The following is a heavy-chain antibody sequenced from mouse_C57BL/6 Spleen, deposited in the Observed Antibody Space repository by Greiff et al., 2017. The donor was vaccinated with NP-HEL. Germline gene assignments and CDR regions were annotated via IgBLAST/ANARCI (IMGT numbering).Heavy chain of an antibody. D-gene: IGHD2-2*01. Sequence: EVQLQQSGPELVKPGASVKISCKASGYTFTDYYMNWVKQSHGKSLEWIGDINPNNGGTSYNQKFKGKATLTVDKSSSTAYMELRSLTSEDSAVYYCARGGYPFYYAMDYWGQGTSVTVSS. CDR1: GYTFTDYY. V-gene: IGHV1-26*01. J-gene: IGHJ4*01. CDR3: ARGGYPFYYAMDY. CDR2: INPNNGGT.